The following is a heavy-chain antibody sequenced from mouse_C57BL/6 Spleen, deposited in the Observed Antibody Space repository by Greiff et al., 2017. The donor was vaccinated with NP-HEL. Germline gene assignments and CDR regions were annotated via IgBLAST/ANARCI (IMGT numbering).Heavy chain of an antibody. CDR2: FHPYNDDT. V-gene: IGHV1-47*01. Sequence: VKVVESGAELVKPGASVKMSCKASGYTFTTYPIEWMKQNHGKSLEWIGNFHPYNDDTKYNEKFKGKATLTVEKSSSTVYLELSRLTSDDSAVYYCARGYYDSRGFAYWGQGTLVTVSA. CDR1: GYTFTTYP. J-gene: IGHJ3*01. CDR3: ARGYYDSRGFAY. D-gene: IGHD2-4*01.